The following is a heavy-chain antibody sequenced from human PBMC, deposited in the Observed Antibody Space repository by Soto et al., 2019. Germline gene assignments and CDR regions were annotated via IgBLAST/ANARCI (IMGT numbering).Heavy chain of an antibody. V-gene: IGHV4-59*01. CDR3: ARVKSAMGYYYLDY. D-gene: IGHD5-18*01. Sequence: SETVCLSGMVAGGAISGGCCSWIRTTPGKGLEWIGYIYYSGSTNYNPSLKSRVTISVDTSKNQFSLKLSSVTAADTAVYYCARVKSAMGYYYLDYWGQGTLVTVSS. J-gene: IGHJ4*02. CDR2: IYYSGST. CDR1: GGAISGGC.